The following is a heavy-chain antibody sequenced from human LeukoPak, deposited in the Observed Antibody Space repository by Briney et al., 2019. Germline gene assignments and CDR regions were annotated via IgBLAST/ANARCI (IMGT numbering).Heavy chain of an antibody. Sequence: PGRSLRLSCAASGFTFSTFGMHWVRRAPGKGLGWVAVIWNDGSKKFYADSVKGRFTISRDNSKNTLYLQMNSLRAEDTAVYYCARDSLGGDYWGQGTLVTVSS. V-gene: IGHV3-33*01. CDR1: GFTFSTFG. CDR3: ARDSLGGDY. D-gene: IGHD3-16*01. J-gene: IGHJ4*02. CDR2: IWNDGSKK.